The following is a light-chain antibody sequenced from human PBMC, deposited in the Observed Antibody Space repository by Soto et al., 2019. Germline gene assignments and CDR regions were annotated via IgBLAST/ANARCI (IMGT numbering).Light chain of an antibody. CDR3: QQYNSWPRT. CDR2: GAS. V-gene: IGKV3-20*01. Sequence: LVCTKSANTLSLSPCSPSPSSCRASRQRRTNDVGWYQQRPGQAPRRLIYGASFRPTGIPARFSGSGSGTEFTLTISRLQPEDFAVYYCQQYNSWPRTFGQGTKVDIK. CDR1: RQRRTND. J-gene: IGKJ1*01.